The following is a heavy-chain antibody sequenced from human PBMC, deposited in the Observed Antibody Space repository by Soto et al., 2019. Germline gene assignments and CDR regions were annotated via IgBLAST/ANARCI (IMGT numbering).Heavy chain of an antibody. V-gene: IGHV4-31*03. CDR3: AREFRFRGFYGMDV. D-gene: IGHD3-10*01. Sequence: SETLSLTCTVSGGSISSGGYYWSWIRQHPGKGLEWIGYIYYIGSTYYNPSLKSRVTISVDTSKNQFSLKLSSVTAADTAVYYCAREFRFRGFYGMDVWGQGTTVTVSS. J-gene: IGHJ6*02. CDR1: GGSISSGGYY. CDR2: IYYIGST.